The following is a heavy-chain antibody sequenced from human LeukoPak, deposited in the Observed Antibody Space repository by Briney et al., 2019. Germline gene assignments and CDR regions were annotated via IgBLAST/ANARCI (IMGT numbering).Heavy chain of an antibody. CDR1: GFTFSSYE. CDR3: ARNSYSSSWSAVYYYGMDV. V-gene: IGHV3-48*03. D-gene: IGHD6-13*01. CDR2: ISSSGSTI. J-gene: IGHJ6*02. Sequence: GGSLRLSCAASGFTFSSYEMNWVRQAPGKGLEWVSYISSSGSTIYYADSVKGRFTISRDNAKSSLYLQMNSLRAEDTAVYYCARNSYSSSWSAVYYYGMDVWGQGTTVTVSS.